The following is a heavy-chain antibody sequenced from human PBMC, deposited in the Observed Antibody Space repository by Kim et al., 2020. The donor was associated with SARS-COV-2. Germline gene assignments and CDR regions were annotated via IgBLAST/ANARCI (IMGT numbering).Heavy chain of an antibody. CDR1: GFTFSSYW. D-gene: IGHD2-15*01. CDR2: INGDGSET. J-gene: IGHJ5*02. CDR3: ARKDCSGGSCAFDL. V-gene: IGHV3-74*01. Sequence: GGSLRLSCAASGFTFSSYWMHWVRQAPGQGLMWVSRINGDGSETAYADSVKGRFTNSRDNATNTLYLQMNSLRAEDTAVYHCARKDCSGGSCAFDLWGQG.